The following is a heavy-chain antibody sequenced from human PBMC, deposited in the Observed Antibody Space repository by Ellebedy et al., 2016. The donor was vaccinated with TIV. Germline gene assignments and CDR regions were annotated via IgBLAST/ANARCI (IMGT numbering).Heavy chain of an antibody. CDR3: ARDSVRLGLDY. V-gene: IGHV4-38-2*02. CDR2: IFHSGST. J-gene: IGHJ4*02. D-gene: IGHD3-22*01. CDR1: DYSIRSDYY. Sequence: MPSETLFLTCTVSDYSIRSDYYWGWIRQPPGKGLAWIGSIFHSGSTYYNPSLKSRLTISVDTSKNQFSLKLSSVTAADTAVYYCARDSVRLGLDYWGQGTLVTVSS.